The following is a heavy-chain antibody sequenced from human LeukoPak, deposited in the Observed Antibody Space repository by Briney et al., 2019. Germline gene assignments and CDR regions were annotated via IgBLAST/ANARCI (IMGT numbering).Heavy chain of an antibody. CDR2: INHSGSA. J-gene: IGHJ4*02. CDR1: GGSFSGYY. Sequence: SETLSLTCAVYGGSFSGYYWSWIRQPPGKGLEWIGEINHSGSANYNPSLKSRVTISVDTSKNQFSLKLSSVTAADTAVYYCAGQFYCSGGSCFFDYWGQGTLVTVSS. D-gene: IGHD2-15*01. V-gene: IGHV4-34*01. CDR3: AGQFYCSGGSCFFDY.